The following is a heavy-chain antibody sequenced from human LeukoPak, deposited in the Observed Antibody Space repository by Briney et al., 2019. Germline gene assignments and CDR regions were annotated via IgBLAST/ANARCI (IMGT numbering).Heavy chain of an antibody. D-gene: IGHD6-13*01. J-gene: IGHJ4*02. CDR1: GITLSYYS. Sequence: GGSLRLSCAASGITLSYYSMNWVRQAPGKGLEWVAVISYDGSNKYYADSVKGRFTISRDNSKNTLYLQMNSLRAEDTAVYYCALSSSWYGGFFDYWGQGTLVTVSS. CDR3: ALSSSWYGGFFDY. V-gene: IGHV3-30*03. CDR2: ISYDGSNK.